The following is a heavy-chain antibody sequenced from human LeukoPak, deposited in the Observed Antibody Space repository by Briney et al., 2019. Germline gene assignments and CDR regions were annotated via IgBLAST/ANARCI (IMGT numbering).Heavy chain of an antibody. D-gene: IGHD6-13*01. CDR3: ARCAYSSSWYANIDY. CDR1: GFTFSSYE. Sequence: AGSLRLSCAASGFTFSSYEMNWVRQAPGKGLEWVSYISSSGSTIYYADSVKGRFTISRDNAKNSLYLQMNSLRAEDTAVYYCARCAYSSSWYANIDYWGQGTLVTVSS. V-gene: IGHV3-48*03. J-gene: IGHJ4*02. CDR2: ISSSGSTI.